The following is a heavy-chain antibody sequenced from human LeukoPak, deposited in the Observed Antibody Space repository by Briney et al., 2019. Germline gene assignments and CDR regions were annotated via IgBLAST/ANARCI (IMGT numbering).Heavy chain of an antibody. CDR2: IYYSGST. Sequence: SETLSLTCTVSGGSISSYYWSWIRQPPGKGLEWIGYIYYSGSTNYNPSLKSRVTISVDTSKNQFSLKLSSVTAADTAVYYCARGGTGYSSGYDLWGQGTLVTVSS. D-gene: IGHD3-22*01. CDR3: ARGGTGYSSGYDL. V-gene: IGHV4-59*01. CDR1: GGSISSYY. J-gene: IGHJ4*02.